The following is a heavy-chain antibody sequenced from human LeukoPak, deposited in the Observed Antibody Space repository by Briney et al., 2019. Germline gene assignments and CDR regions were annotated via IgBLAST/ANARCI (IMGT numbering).Heavy chain of an antibody. V-gene: IGHV3-15*01. D-gene: IGHD1-1*01. CDR1: GFTSINAW. CDR2: IKSTTDGGTT. J-gene: IGHJ4*02. Sequence: GGSLRLSCAASGFTSINAWMSWVRQAPGKGLEWVGRIKSTTDGGTTDYAAPVKGRFTISRDDSKNTLYLQMNSLKTDDTAVYYCTSRRTQERFFDYWGQGTLVTVSS. CDR3: TSRRTQERFFDY.